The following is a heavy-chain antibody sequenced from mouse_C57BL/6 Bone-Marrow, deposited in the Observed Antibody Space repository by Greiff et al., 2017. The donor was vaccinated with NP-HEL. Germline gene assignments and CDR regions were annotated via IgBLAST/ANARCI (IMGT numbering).Heavy chain of an antibody. V-gene: IGHV1-53*01. CDR1: VYTFTSYW. D-gene: IGHD2-12*01. J-gene: IGHJ3*01. CDR2: INPSNGGT. CDR3: ARGAYYRSPAWFAY. Sequence: VQLQQSGPELVKPGASVKLSCKASVYTFTSYWMHWVKQRPGQGLEWIGNINPSNGGTNYNEKFKSKATLTVDKSSSPAYMQLSSLTSEDSAVYYCARGAYYRSPAWFAYWGQGTLVTVSA.